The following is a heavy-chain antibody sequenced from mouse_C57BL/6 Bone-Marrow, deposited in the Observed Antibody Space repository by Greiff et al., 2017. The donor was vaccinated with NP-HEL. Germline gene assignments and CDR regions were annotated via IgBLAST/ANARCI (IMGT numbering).Heavy chain of an antibody. CDR2: IWRGGST. D-gene: IGHD2-4*01. CDR1: GFSLTSYG. J-gene: IGHJ1*03. CDR3: AKNGSYYDYDDWYFDV. V-gene: IGHV2-5*01. Sequence: VKLMESGPGLVQPSQSLSITCTVSGFSLTSYGVHWVRQSPGKGLEWLGVIWRGGSTDYNAAFMSSLSITKDNSKCQVFFKMNSLQADDTAIYYCAKNGSYYDYDDWYFDVWGTGTTVTVSS.